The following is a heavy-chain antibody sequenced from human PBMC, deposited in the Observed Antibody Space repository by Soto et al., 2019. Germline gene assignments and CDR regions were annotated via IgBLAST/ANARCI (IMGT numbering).Heavy chain of an antibody. CDR2: IIPIFGTA. CDR1: GGTFSSYA. J-gene: IGHJ3*02. D-gene: IGHD3-22*01. V-gene: IGHV1-69*13. CDR3: ARDSSGYSDSDGSFDI. Sequence: SVKVSCKASGGTFSSYAISWVRQAPGQGLEWMGGIIPIFGTANYAQKFQGRVTITADESTSTAYMELSSLRSEDTAVYYFARDSSGYSDSDGSFDIWGQGTMVTVSS.